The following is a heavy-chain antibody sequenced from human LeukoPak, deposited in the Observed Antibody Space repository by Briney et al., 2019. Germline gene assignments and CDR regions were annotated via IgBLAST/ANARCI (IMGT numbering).Heavy chain of an antibody. CDR1: GYTLTELS. J-gene: IGHJ3*02. Sequence: ASVKVSCKVSGYTLTELSMHWVRQGPGKGLEWVGGFDPEDGETIYAQKFQGRVTMTEDTSTDTAYMELSSLRSEDTAVYYCATLMVRGVTDAFDIWGQGTMVTVSS. CDR3: ATLMVRGVTDAFDI. D-gene: IGHD3-10*01. CDR2: FDPEDGET. V-gene: IGHV1-24*01.